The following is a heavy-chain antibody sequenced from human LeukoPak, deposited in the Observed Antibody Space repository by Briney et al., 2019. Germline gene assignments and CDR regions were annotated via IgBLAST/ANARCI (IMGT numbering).Heavy chain of an antibody. D-gene: IGHD1-26*01. V-gene: IGHV5-51*01. CDR1: GYSFTSSW. CDR3: ARFSVGGTYYPNY. J-gene: IGHJ4*02. CDR2: IYPGDSDT. Sequence: GESLKICCKGSGYSFTSSWIGWVRQMPGQGLEWMGIIYPGDSDTRYSPSFQGQVTISADKSISTAHLQWSSLKASDTAMYYCARFSVGGTYYPNYWGQGTLVTVSS.